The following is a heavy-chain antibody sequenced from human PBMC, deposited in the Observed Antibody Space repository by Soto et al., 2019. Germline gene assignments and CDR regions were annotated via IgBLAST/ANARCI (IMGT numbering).Heavy chain of an antibody. D-gene: IGHD3-3*01. J-gene: IGHJ4*02. CDR1: GFTVSSNY. V-gene: IGHV3-66*01. Sequence: PGGSLRLSCAASGFTVSSNYMSWVRQAPGKGLEWVSVIYSGGSTYYADSVKGRFTISRDNSKNTLYLQMNSLRAEDTAVYYCAREIPGSDLTDFWSDPYRGYFDYWGQGTLVTVSS. CDR3: AREIPGSDLTDFWSDPYRGYFDY. CDR2: IYSGGST.